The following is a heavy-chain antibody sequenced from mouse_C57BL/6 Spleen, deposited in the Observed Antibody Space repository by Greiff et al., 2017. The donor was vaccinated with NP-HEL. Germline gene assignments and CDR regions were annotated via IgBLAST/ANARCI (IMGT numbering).Heavy chain of an antibody. CDR1: GFTFSDYG. V-gene: IGHV5-17*01. D-gene: IGHD1-1*01. CDR3: ARNVYYGSSYYFDY. CDR2: ISSGSSTI. J-gene: IGHJ2*01. Sequence: EVKLVESGGGLVKPGGSLKLSCAASGFTFSDYGMHWVRQAPEKGLEWVAYISSGSSTIYYADTVKGRFTISRDNAKNTLFLQMTSLRSEDTAMYYFARNVYYGSSYYFDYWGQGTTLTVSS.